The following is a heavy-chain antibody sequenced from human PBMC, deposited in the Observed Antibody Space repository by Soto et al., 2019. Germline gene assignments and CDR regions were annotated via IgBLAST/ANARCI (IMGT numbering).Heavy chain of an antibody. D-gene: IGHD4-17*01. CDR3: ARLVYGDYEGRMDV. Sequence: GASVKVSCKASGGTFSSYAISWVRQAPGQGLEWMGGIIPIFGTANYAQKFQGRVTITADKSTSTAYMELSSLRSEDTAVYYCARLVYGDYEGRMDVWGQGTTVTVSS. CDR1: GGTFSSYA. V-gene: IGHV1-69*06. CDR2: IIPIFGTA. J-gene: IGHJ6*02.